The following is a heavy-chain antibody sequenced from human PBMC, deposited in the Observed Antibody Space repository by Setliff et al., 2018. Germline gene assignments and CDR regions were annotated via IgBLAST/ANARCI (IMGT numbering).Heavy chain of an antibody. J-gene: IGHJ4*02. D-gene: IGHD1-26*01. V-gene: IGHV4-61*09. Sequence: SETLSLTCSVSGAFMSSHLYFWSWIRQPAGKGLEWIGDIYIRGIINYNPSLKSRTTISIDTSKTQFSLILSSVTAADTAMYFCARGRVDSGSYNDLGYFDDWGKGTLVTVSS. CDR1: GAFMSSHLYF. CDR3: ARGRVDSGSYNDLGYFDD. CDR2: IYIRGII.